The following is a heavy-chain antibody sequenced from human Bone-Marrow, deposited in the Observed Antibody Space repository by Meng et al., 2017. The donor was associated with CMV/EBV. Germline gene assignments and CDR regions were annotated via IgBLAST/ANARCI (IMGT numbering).Heavy chain of an antibody. CDR2: ISSSGSTI. D-gene: IGHD3-10*01. J-gene: IGHJ4*02. V-gene: IGHV3-11*04. CDR3: AKDAGNYGSGGAYFDY. CDR1: GFTFSDYY. Sequence: GESLKISYAASGFTFSDYYMSWIRQAPGKGLEWVSYISSSGSTIYYADSVKGRFTISRDNAKNTLYLQMNSLRPEDTAVYYCAKDAGNYGSGGAYFDYWGQGTLVTVSS.